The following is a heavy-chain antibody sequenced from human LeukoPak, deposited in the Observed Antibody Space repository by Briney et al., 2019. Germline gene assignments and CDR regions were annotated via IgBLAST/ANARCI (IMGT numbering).Heavy chain of an antibody. CDR1: GFTFSSYG. CDR2: ISYDGSNE. D-gene: IGHD5-24*01. CDR3: AKARSTQRYPLNLIDS. Sequence: PGRSLRLSCVPSGFTFSSYGMHWVRQAPGKGLEWVALISYDGSNEYYADSVKGRFTISRDNSKNTLYLQMDSLRAEDTAVYYCAKARSTQRYPLNLIDSWGQGTLVTVSS. J-gene: IGHJ4*02. V-gene: IGHV3-30*18.